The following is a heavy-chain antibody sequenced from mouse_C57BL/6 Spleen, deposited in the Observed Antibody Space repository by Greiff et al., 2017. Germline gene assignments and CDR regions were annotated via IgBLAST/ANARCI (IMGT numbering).Heavy chain of an antibody. CDR1: GYTFTSYW. V-gene: IGHV1-64*01. J-gene: IGHJ1*03. D-gene: IGHD2-4*01. Sequence: QVKLQQPGAELVKPGASVKLSCKASGYTFTSYWMPWVKQRPGQGLEWIGMIHTNSGSTNSNEKFKSKATLTVAKTSSTAYRQLRSLTSEDSAGYYCARSDDYDAYWYFDVWGTGTTVTVSS. CDR2: IHTNSGST. CDR3: ARSDDYDAYWYFDV.